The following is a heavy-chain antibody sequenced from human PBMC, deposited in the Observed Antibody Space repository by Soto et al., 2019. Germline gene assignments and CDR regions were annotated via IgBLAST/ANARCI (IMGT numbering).Heavy chain of an antibody. Sequence: QVQLMQSGAEVKKPGASVKVSCKASGYTFTNYYMHWVRQVPGQGLEWMGIINLSGGSPAPAQNFLGRLTKTSDTSTTTIYMELSSLRSEDTAICYCASSDKVGDGALDVWGQGTMVTVCS. D-gene: IGHD1-26*01. J-gene: IGHJ3*01. CDR2: INLSGGSP. CDR1: GYTFTNYY. CDR3: ASSDKVGDGALDV. V-gene: IGHV1-46*03.